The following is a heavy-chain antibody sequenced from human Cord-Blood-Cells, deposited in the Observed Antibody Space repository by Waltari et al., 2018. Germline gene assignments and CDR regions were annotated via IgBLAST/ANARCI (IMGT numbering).Heavy chain of an antibody. CDR1: VFTFSDYY. D-gene: IGHD3-9*01. J-gene: IGHJ4*02. CDR3: ARDGYFDAVDY. Sequence: QVQLVESGGVLVKPGGSLRLSCSASVFTFSDYYLRWIREAPGTGLELVSYISSSSSYTNYADSVKGRFTISRDNDKNSLYLQMNSLRAEDTAVYYCARDGYFDAVDYWGQGTLVTVSS. CDR2: ISSSSSYT. V-gene: IGHV3-11*05.